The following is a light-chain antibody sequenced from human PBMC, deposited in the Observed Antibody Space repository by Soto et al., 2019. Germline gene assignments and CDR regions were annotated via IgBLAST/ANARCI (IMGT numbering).Light chain of an antibody. CDR2: GAS. CDR3: QQRSNWPET. V-gene: IGKV3D-20*02. J-gene: IGKJ1*01. CDR1: QSVSSSY. Sequence: EIVLTQSPGTLSLSPGERATLSCRASQSVSSSYLAWYQQKPGQAPRLLIYGASSRATGIPDRFSGSGSGTDFTLTINNLEPEDFAVYYCQQRSNWPETFGQGTKV.